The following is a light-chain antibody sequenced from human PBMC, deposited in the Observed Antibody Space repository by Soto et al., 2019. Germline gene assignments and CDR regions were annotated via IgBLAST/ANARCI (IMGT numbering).Light chain of an antibody. CDR1: QGIVIW. J-gene: IGKJ1*01. V-gene: IGKV1D-16*01. CDR2: AAS. CDR3: EQYNSLWT. Sequence: DIQMTQSPSSVSASVGDRVTITCRASQGIVIWLAWYQQKPGKAPKLLIYAASSLQSGVPSRFSGSESGTDFTLTFSYLQPDDFATYYCEQYNSLWTFGQGTKVDI.